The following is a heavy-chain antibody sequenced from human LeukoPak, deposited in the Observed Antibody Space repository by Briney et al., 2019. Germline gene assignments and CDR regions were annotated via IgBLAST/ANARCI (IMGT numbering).Heavy chain of an antibody. D-gene: IGHD5-18*01. V-gene: IGHV3-21*01. J-gene: IGHJ4*02. CDR3: AREQDLRGYSYGDFDY. CDR2: ISSSSSYI. Sequence: GGSLRLSRAASGFTFSSYSMNWVRQAPGKGLEWVSSISSSSSYIYYADSVKGRFTISRDNAKNSLYLQMNSLRAEDTAVYYCAREQDLRGYSYGDFDYWGQGTLVTVSS. CDR1: GFTFSSYS.